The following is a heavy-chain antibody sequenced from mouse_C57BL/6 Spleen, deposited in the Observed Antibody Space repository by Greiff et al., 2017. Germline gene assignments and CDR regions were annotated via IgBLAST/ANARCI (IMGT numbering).Heavy chain of an antibody. CDR1: GYSITSGYD. Sequence: EVKLQESGPGMVKPSQSLSLTCTVTGYSITSGYDWHWIRHFPGNKLEWMGYISYSGSTNYNPSLKSRISITHDTSKNHFFLKLNSVTTEDTATYYCARDPYYYGSSHWYFDVWGTGTTVTVSS. J-gene: IGHJ1*03. V-gene: IGHV3-1*01. CDR3: ARDPYYYGSSHWYFDV. CDR2: ISYSGST. D-gene: IGHD1-1*01.